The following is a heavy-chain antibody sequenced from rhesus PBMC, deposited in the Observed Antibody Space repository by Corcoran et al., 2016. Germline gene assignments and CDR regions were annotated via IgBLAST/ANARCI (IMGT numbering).Heavy chain of an antibody. J-gene: IGHJ4*01. Sequence: QVQLQESGPGLVKPSETLSLTCAVSGGSISGGSDWYWIRQPPVKGLAGIGYSDCSSGSTNYNPSLKNRVTISKDTSKNQFSRKLTSVTAADTAVYYCARQFYSSGWYAFDYWGQGVLVTVSS. CDR2: SDCSSGST. V-gene: IGHV4-76*01. D-gene: IGHD6-31*01. CDR3: ARQFYSSGWYAFDY. CDR1: GGSISGGSD.